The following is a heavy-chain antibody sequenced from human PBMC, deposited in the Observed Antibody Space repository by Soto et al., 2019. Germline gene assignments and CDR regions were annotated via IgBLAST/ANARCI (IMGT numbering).Heavy chain of an antibody. CDR2: ISGSGGST. V-gene: IGHV3-23*01. CDR3: ARRGLQTGTDYYYYGMDV. J-gene: IGHJ6*02. Sequence: TGGSLRLSCAASGFTFSSYAMSWVRQAPGKGLEWVSAISGSGGSTYYADSVKGRFTISRDNSKNTLYLQMNSLRAEDTAVYYCARRGLQTGTDYYYYGMDVWGQGTTVTVSS. D-gene: IGHD1-1*01. CDR1: GFTFSSYA.